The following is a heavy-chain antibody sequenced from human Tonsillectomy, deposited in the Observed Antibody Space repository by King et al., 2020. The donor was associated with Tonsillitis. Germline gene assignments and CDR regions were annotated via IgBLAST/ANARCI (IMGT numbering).Heavy chain of an antibody. Sequence: QLQGSGPGLVKPSETLSLTCTVSGGSISIRSYYWGWIRQPPGKGLEWIGSIYYSGTTHYNPSLKSRVTISVDTSKNQFSLKLSSVTAADTAVYYCARHVGNWYFDLWGRGTLVTVSS. D-gene: IGHD1-26*01. J-gene: IGHJ2*01. CDR3: ARHVGNWYFDL. CDR1: GGSISIRSYY. V-gene: IGHV4-39*07. CDR2: IYYSGTT.